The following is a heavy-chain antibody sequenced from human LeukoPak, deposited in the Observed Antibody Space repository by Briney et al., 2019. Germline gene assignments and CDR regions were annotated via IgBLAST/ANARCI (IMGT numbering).Heavy chain of an antibody. CDR3: AREHYSSGWNDY. V-gene: IGHV1-2*02. D-gene: IGHD6-19*01. CDR2: INPNSGGT. CDR1: GYTFTGYY. Sequence: RASVKVSCKASGYTFTGYYMHWVRQAPGQGLEWMGWINPNSGGTNYAQKFQGRVTMTRDTSISTAYMELSRLRSDDTAVYYCAREHYSSGWNDYWGQGTLVTVSS. J-gene: IGHJ4*02.